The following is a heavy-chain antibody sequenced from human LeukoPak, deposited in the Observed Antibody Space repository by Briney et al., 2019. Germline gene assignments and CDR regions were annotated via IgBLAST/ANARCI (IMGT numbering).Heavy chain of an antibody. V-gene: IGHV3-13*01. CDR2: IDTAGDT. CDR3: ARSGIVGATTVDY. CDR1: GFTFSRYD. D-gene: IGHD1-26*01. Sequence: GGSLRLSCAASGFTFSRYDMHWVRQGTGKGLEWVSTIDTAGDTYYPGSVKGRFTISRDNAKNSLYLQMNSLRAEDTAVYYCARSGIVGATTVDYWGQGTLVTVSS. J-gene: IGHJ4*02.